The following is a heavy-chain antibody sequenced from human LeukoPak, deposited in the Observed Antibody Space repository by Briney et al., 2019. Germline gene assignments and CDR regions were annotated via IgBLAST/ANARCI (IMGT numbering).Heavy chain of an antibody. CDR2: INPNSGGT. Sequence: ASVKVSCKASGYIFTGYYMNWVRQAPGQGLEWMGWINPNSGGTNYAQKFQGRVSVTRDTSITTTYMELSRLRSDDTAVYYCARGPDFFDVWGQGTMVIVAS. D-gene: IGHD3/OR15-3a*01. V-gene: IGHV1-2*02. CDR1: GYIFTGYY. CDR3: ARGPDFFDV. J-gene: IGHJ3*01.